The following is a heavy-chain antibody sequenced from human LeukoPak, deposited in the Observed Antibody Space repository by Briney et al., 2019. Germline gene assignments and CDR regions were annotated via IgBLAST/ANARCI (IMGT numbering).Heavy chain of an antibody. CDR1: GGTFSSYA. Sequence: SVKVSCKASGGTFSSYAISWVRQAPGQGLEWMGRIIPILGIANYAQKFQGRVTITADKSTSTAYTELSSLRSEDTAVYYCARTVTAMDMYYFDYWGQGTLVTVSS. J-gene: IGHJ4*02. CDR2: IIPILGIA. CDR3: ARTVTAMDMYYFDY. D-gene: IGHD5-18*01. V-gene: IGHV1-69*04.